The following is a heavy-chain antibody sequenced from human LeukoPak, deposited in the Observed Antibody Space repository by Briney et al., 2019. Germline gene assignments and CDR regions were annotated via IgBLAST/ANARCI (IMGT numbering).Heavy chain of an antibody. V-gene: IGHV4-59*01. CDR3: ARGRITIFGVVTPHFDY. J-gene: IGHJ4*02. Sequence: KTSETLSLTCTVSRGSISSYYWSWIRQPPGKGLEWIGYIDNSGSTNSNPSLKSRVAMSVDTSKNEFSLKLSSVTAADTAVYYCARGRITIFGVVTPHFDYWGQGTLVTVSS. CDR2: IDNSGST. CDR1: RGSISSYY. D-gene: IGHD3-3*01.